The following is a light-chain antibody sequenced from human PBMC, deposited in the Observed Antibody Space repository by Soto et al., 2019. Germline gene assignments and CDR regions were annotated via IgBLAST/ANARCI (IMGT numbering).Light chain of an antibody. V-gene: IGKV3-20*01. Sequence: EIVLTQSPGTLSLSPEERATLSCRASQSLNSFYLAWYQQKPGQAPRLLIYGSSNRATGIPDRFSGSGSGTDFTLTISRLDPEDFAVYYCQQYDISPRTFDQGTKVDIK. CDR1: QSLNSFY. CDR2: GSS. CDR3: QQYDISPRT. J-gene: IGKJ1*01.